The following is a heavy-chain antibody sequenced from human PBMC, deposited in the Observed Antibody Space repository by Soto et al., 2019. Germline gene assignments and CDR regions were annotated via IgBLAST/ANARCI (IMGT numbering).Heavy chain of an antibody. D-gene: IGHD2-8*01. CDR2: IIPIFGTA. J-gene: IGHJ6*02. CDR1: GGTFSSYA. Sequence: SVKVSCKASGGTFSSYAISWVRQAPGQGLEWIGGIIPIFGTANYAQKFQGRVTITADESTSTAYMELSSLRSEDTAVYYCARYCTNGVCTYYYGMDVWGQGTTVTVSS. V-gene: IGHV1-69*13. CDR3: ARYCTNGVCTYYYGMDV.